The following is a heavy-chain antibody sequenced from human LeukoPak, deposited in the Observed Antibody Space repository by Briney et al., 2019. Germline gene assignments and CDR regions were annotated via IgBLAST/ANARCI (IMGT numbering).Heavy chain of an antibody. V-gene: IGHV3-23*01. Sequence: GGTLRLSCAASGFTFSSYSMSWVRQAPGKGLEWVSIISGSGDTTYYADSVKGRFTISRDNSKNTLYLQMNNLRVEDAAVYYCARPHCGGGSCYLDYWGQGTLVTVSS. CDR2: ISGSGDTT. CDR1: GFTFSSYS. J-gene: IGHJ4*02. D-gene: IGHD2-15*01. CDR3: ARPHCGGGSCYLDY.